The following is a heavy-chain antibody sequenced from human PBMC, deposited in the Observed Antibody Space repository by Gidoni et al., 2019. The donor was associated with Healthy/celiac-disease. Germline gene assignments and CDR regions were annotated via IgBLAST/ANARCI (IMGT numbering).Heavy chain of an antibody. V-gene: IGHV3-23*01. CDR3: AKDRDDYGAGSPTY. J-gene: IGHJ3*01. D-gene: IGHD3-10*01. Sequence: EVQLWEAGGGLVQPGGSLRLSCVASELTFSSYAMSWVRQAPGKGLEWVSAISGSGGSTYYADTVKGRFTISRDNSKNTLYLQMSSLRADDTAVYYCAKDRDDYGAGSPTYWGQGTMVTVSS. CDR1: ELTFSSYA. CDR2: ISGSGGST.